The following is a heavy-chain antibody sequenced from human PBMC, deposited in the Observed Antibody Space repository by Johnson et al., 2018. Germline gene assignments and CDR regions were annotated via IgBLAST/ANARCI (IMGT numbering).Heavy chain of an antibody. D-gene: IGHD1-26*01. CDR2: ISSSGSHI. CDR3: ARDSSGSYRYFDAFDI. J-gene: IGHJ3*02. CDR1: GFTFSSYS. V-gene: IGHV3-21*01. Sequence: EVQLVESGGGLVKPGGSLRLSCTASGFTFSSYSINWVRQAPGKGLEWVSSISSSGSHIYYADSVKGRFTFSRDNAKNSLYLQMNRLRAEDTAVYYCARDSSGSYRYFDAFDIWGQGTMVTVSS.